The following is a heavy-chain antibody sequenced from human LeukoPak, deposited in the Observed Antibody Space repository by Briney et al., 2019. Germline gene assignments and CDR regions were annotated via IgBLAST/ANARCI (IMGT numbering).Heavy chain of an antibody. Sequence: GGSLRLSCAASGFTFSSYGMPWVRQAPGKGLEWVAVISYDGSNKYYADSVKGRFTISRDNSKNTLYLQMNSLRAEDTAVYYCAKDLGDYWGQGTLVTVSS. CDR2: ISYDGSNK. CDR3: AKDLGDY. CDR1: GFTFSSYG. J-gene: IGHJ4*02. D-gene: IGHD7-27*01. V-gene: IGHV3-30*18.